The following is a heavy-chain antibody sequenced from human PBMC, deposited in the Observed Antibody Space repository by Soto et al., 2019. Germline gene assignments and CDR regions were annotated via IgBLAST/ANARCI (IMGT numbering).Heavy chain of an antibody. Sequence: QVQLQQWGAGLLKPSETLSLTCAVYGGSFSGYYWTLIRQPPGKGLEWIGEINHSGRTNYKSSLKSRLTISVDTSKKQVSLKLSSVTAADTAVYCCARAQGRMDVWGQGTTVTVSS. V-gene: IGHV4-34*01. CDR3: ARAQGRMDV. CDR2: INHSGRT. J-gene: IGHJ6*02. CDR1: GGSFSGYY.